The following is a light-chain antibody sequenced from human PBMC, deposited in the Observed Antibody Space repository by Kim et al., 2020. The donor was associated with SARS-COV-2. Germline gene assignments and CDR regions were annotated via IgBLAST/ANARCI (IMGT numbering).Light chain of an antibody. CDR3: QVWDSGSDHWV. J-gene: IGLJ3*02. CDR2: YDS. V-gene: IGLV3-21*04. CDR1: NLGDKS. Sequence: SYELTQPPSESVAPGKTANISCGGNNLGDKSVQGYQQKPGQAPILVIFYDSDRPSGIPERFSGSTSGNTATLTISRVEVGDEADYYCQVWDSGSDHWVFGGGTKLTVL.